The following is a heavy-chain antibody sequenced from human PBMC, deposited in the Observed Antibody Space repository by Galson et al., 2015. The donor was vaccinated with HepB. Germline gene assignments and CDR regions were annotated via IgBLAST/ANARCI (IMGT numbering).Heavy chain of an antibody. V-gene: IGHV1-24*01. CDR1: GYILTELS. CDR3: ATVQSLWTALNWFDP. CDR2: FDPEDGET. D-gene: IGHD3/OR15-3a*01. J-gene: IGHJ5*02. Sequence: QSGAEVKKPGESLRISCKVSGYILTELSMHWVRQAPGKGLEWMGGFDPEDGETIYAQKFQGRVTMTEDTSTDTAYMELSSLRSEDTAVYYCATVQSLWTALNWFDPWGQGTLATVSS.